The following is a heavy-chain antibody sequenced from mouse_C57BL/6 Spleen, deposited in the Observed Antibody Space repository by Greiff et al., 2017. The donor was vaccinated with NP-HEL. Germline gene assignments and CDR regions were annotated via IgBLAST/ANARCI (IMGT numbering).Heavy chain of an antibody. D-gene: IGHD1-1*01. CDR3: ARCSSYNWYFDV. CDR2: INHDGSRP. Sequence: EVKLVESEGGLVQPGSSMKLSCTASGFTFSDYYMAWVRQVPEKGLEWVANINHDGSRPYYLDSLKSRFIISSAHAKNNLYLQMSSLKSEDTATYYCARCSSYNWYFDVWGTGTTVTVSS. J-gene: IGHJ1*03. V-gene: IGHV5-16*01. CDR1: GFTFSDYY.